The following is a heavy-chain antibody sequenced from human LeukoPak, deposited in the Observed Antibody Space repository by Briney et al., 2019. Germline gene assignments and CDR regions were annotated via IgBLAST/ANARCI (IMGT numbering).Heavy chain of an antibody. CDR1: GGSFSSGGYY. V-gene: IGHV4-31*03. CDR2: IYYSGST. Sequence: SQTLSLTFTVSGGSFSSGGYYWSWLRQRPGTGLGWIGYIYYSGSTYYNPSLNSRVTISVDTSKNQFSLKLSSVTAADTAVYYCERRYGPWGQGTLVTVSS. D-gene: IGHD3-16*01. J-gene: IGHJ4*02. CDR3: ERRYGP.